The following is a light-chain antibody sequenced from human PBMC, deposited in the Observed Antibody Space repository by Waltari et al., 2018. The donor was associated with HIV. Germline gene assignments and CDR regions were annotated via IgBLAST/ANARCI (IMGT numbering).Light chain of an antibody. V-gene: IGKV3D-20*01. Sequence: FVLTQSQPTLSFSQGEEATLPCGASQSISNNYLAWYQRKPGQAPRFLMYDASKRATGIPDRFRGSGSGTDFTLTISRLEPEDFAVYYCQQYGSSPLTFGGGTKVEIK. CDR1: QSISNNY. J-gene: IGKJ4*01. CDR2: DAS. CDR3: QQYGSSPLT.